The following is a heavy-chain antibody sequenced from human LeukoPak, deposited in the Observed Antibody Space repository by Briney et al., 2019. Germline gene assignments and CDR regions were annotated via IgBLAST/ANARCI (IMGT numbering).Heavy chain of an antibody. D-gene: IGHD2-2*01. CDR1: GGTFSSYA. CDR3: ATDLGGQLLYAFDF. J-gene: IGHJ3*01. V-gene: IGHV1-69*13. CDR2: IIPIFGTA. Sequence: SVKVSCKASGGTFSSYAISWVRQAPGQGLEWMGGIIPIFGTANYAQKFQGRVTITADESTSTAYMELSSLRSEDTAVYYCATDLGGQLLYAFDFWGQGTMVTVSS.